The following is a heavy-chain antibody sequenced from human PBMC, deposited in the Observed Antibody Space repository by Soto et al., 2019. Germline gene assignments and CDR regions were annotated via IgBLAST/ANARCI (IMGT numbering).Heavy chain of an antibody. J-gene: IGHJ4*02. CDR1: GFTFSSYA. CDR2: ISGSGGST. D-gene: IGHD6-13*01. V-gene: IGHV3-23*01. CDR3: EKEGSLRSRWPPLDY. Sequence: GGSLRLSCAASGFTFSSYAMTWVRQAPGKGLEWVSAISGSGGSTYYAASVKGRFTISRDNSKNTLYLQMNSLRAEDTAVYYCEKEGSLRSRWPPLDYWGKGTLVTVSS.